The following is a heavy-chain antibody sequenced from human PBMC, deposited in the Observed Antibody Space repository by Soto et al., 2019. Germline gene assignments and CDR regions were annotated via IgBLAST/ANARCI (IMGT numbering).Heavy chain of an antibody. CDR3: ARDLGSGYDPGDY. CDR2: IIPTIGTT. D-gene: IGHD5-12*01. CDR1: GDTFTIFA. V-gene: IGHV1-69*12. J-gene: IGHJ4*02. Sequence: QVQLVQSGAEVKKPGSSVKVSCKASGDTFTIFAISWVRQAPGQGLEWMGGIIPTIGTTNYAQRFQGRITITGDESTCTAYRELSSLKSEDTAVYYCARDLGSGYDPGDYWGQGTLVTVSS.